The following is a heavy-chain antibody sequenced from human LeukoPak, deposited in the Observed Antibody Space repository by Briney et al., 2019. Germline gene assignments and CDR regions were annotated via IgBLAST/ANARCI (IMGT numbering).Heavy chain of an antibody. CDR1: GFTFSSYS. V-gene: IGHV3-9*01. Sequence: GGSLRLSCAASGFTFSSYSMNWVRQAPGKGLEWVSGISGNSGSIGYADSVKGRFTISRDNAKHSLYLQMNSLRAEDTALYYCAKALKHRIAAAGTFYYYYYMDVWGKGTTVTISS. J-gene: IGHJ6*03. CDR2: ISGNSGSI. CDR3: AKALKHRIAAAGTFYYYYYMDV. D-gene: IGHD6-13*01.